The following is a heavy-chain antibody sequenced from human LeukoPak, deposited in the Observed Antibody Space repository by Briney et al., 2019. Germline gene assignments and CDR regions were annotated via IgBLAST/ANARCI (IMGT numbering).Heavy chain of an antibody. J-gene: IGHJ4*02. CDR3: ARAVGGYCSSTSCYIDY. V-gene: IGHV4-4*02. CDR1: GGSISSSNW. D-gene: IGHD2-2*02. CDR2: IYHSGST. Sequence: PSGTLSLTCAVSGGSISSSNWWSWIRQPPGKGLEWIGYIYHSGSTYYNPSLKSRVTISVDRSKNQFSLKLSSVTAADTAVYYCARAVGGYCSSTSCYIDYWGQGTLVTVSS.